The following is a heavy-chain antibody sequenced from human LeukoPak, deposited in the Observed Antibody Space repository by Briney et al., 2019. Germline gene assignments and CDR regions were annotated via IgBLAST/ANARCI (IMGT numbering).Heavy chain of an antibody. D-gene: IGHD3-9*01. Sequence: ETLSLTCAVYGGSFSGYYWSWVRQAPGKGLEWVANIKQDGSEKYYVDSVKGRFTISRDNAKNSLYLQMNSLRAEDTAVYYCAREGLRYFDWLRDTYFDYWGQGTLVTVSS. V-gene: IGHV3-7*01. J-gene: IGHJ4*02. CDR1: GGSFSGYY. CDR3: AREGLRYFDWLRDTYFDY. CDR2: IKQDGSEK.